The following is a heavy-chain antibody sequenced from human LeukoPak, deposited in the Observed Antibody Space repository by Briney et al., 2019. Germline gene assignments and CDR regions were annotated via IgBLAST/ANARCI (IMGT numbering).Heavy chain of an antibody. CDR2: INPNSGDT. V-gene: IGHV1-2*02. J-gene: IGHJ4*02. Sequence: ASVKVSCKASGYTFTDYYMHWVRQAPGQGLEWMGWINPNSGDTNFAQKFQGRRAMTRDTSISTAYLELGSLRSDDTAVYFCARARWQLVPYFDSWGQGTLVTVSS. D-gene: IGHD6-6*01. CDR1: GYTFTDYY. CDR3: ARARWQLVPYFDS.